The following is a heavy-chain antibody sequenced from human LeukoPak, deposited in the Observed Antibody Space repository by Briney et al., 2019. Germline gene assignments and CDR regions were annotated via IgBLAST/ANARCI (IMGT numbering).Heavy chain of an antibody. CDR1: GGTFSRYA. CDR2: IIPIFGTA. J-gene: IGHJ5*02. D-gene: IGHD6-13*01. V-gene: IGHV1-69*19. Sequence: GASVKVSCKASGGTFSRYAISWVRQAPGQGLEWLGGIIPIFGTANYAQKFQGRVTITADESTSTAYMELGSLRSEDTAVYYCAGQLGSHFRNWFDPWGQGTLVSVSS. CDR3: AGQLGSHFRNWFDP.